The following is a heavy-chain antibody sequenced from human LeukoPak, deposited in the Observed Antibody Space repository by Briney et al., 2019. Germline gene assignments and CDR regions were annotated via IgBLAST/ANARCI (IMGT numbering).Heavy chain of an antibody. CDR1: GFTVSSNY. CDR2: IYSGGST. D-gene: IGHD3-10*01. V-gene: IGHV3-53*01. CDR3: AREQLWFGELLEYYYYGMDV. Sequence: GGSLRLSCAASGFTVSSNYMSWVRQAPGKGLEWVSVIYSGGSTYYADSVKGRFTISRDNAKNTLYLQMNSLRAEDTAVYYCAREQLWFGELLEYYYYGMDVWGQGTTVTVSS. J-gene: IGHJ6*02.